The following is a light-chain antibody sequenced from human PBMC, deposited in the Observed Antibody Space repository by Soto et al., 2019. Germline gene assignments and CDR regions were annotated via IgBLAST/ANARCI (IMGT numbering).Light chain of an antibody. Sequence: QSALTQPASVSGSPGQSITISCTGTSSDVGSYNLVSWYRQHPGKAPKLMIYEGTKRPSGVSNRFSGSKSGTTASLTISGLQAEDEADYYCCSYAGSSTFIFGGGTKLTVL. V-gene: IGLV2-23*03. CDR1: SSDVGSYNL. CDR3: CSYAGSSTFI. J-gene: IGLJ2*01. CDR2: EGT.